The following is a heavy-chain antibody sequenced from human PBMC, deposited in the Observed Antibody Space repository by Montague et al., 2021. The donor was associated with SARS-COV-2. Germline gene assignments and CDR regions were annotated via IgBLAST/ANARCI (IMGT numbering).Heavy chain of an antibody. Sequence: TYYNPSLKSRVTISVDTSKNQFSLKLSSVTAADTAVYYCARQENSSGWFKPDAFDIWGQGTMVTVFS. V-gene: IGHV4-39*01. D-gene: IGHD6-19*01. J-gene: IGHJ3*02. CDR2: T. CDR3: ARQENSSGWFKPDAFDI.